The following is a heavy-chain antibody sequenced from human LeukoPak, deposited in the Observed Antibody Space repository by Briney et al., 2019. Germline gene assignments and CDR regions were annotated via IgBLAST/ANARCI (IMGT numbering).Heavy chain of an antibody. CDR2: ISSSSSYI. CDR1: GFTFSSYS. J-gene: IGHJ4*02. D-gene: IGHD3-16*01. CDR3: ARMIRLVGPYYFDY. V-gene: IGHV3-21*01. Sequence: GGSLRLSCAASGFTFSSYSMNWVRQAPGKGLEWVSSISSSSSYIYYADSVKGRFTISRDNAKNSLYLQMNSLRAEDTAVYYCARMIRLVGPYYFDYWGQGTLVTVSS.